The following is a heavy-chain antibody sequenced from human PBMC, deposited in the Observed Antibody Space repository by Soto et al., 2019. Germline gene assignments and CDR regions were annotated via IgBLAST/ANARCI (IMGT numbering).Heavy chain of an antibody. V-gene: IGHV3-30*18. D-gene: IGHD6-19*01. CDR2: ILYDGSKK. Sequence: LRLSCAASGFTFSSYGMHWVRQAPGKGLEWVAVILYDGSKKYYADSVKGRFTISRDNSKNTLYLQMSSLRAEDTALYYCVKDGSSGWPYFDDMDVWGQGTTVTVSS. CDR3: VKDGSSGWPYFDDMDV. J-gene: IGHJ6*02. CDR1: GFTFSSYG.